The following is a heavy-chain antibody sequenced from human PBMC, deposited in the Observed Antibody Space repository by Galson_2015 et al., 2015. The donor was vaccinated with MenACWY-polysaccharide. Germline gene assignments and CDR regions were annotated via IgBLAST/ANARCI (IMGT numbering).Heavy chain of an antibody. CDR3: ARDVKVVSASDALDI. D-gene: IGHD2-15*01. CDR1: GFTFSTHS. J-gene: IGHJ3*02. V-gene: IGHV3-48*02. CDR2: ISGSGNTI. Sequence: ALRISCGASGFTFSTHSMTWGRRAPGEGLEWGSYISGSGNTIYYADSVKGRFTISRDNAKNSLYLQMASLRDDDTAVYYCARDVKVVSASDALDIWGQGTMFTVSS.